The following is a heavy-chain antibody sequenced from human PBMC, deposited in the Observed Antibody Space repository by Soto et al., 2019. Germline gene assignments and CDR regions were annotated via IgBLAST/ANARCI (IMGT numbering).Heavy chain of an antibody. D-gene: IGHD5-12*01. CDR2: IYPGDSDT. Sequence: GESLKISCKGSGYSFTSYWIGWVRQMPGKGLEWMGIIYPGDSDTTYSPSFQGQVTISADKSISTAYLQWSSLKASDTAMYYCARRPVEMATIHFDYWRQGTLVTVSS. V-gene: IGHV5-51*01. J-gene: IGHJ4*02. CDR3: ARRPVEMATIHFDY. CDR1: GYSFTSYW.